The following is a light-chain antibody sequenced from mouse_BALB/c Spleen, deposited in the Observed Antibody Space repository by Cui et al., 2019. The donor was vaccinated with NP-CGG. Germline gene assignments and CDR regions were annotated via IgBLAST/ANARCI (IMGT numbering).Light chain of an antibody. J-gene: IGLJ1*01. CDR1: TGAVTTSNY. CDR2: GTN. Sequence: QAVVTQDSALTTSPGETVTLTCRSRTGAVTTSNYANWVQEKPDHLVTGVIGGTNNRVPGVPARFSGSLIGDKAALTITGAQTEDEAIYFCALWYSNHWVFGGGTKLTVL. CDR3: ALWYSNHWV. V-gene: IGLV1*01.